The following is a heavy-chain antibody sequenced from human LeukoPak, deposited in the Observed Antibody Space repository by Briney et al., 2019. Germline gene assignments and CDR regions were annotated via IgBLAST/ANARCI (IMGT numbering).Heavy chain of an antibody. CDR2: IKQDGSEK. CDR1: GFTFSNYW. CDR3: ARVRISITGTTFFDY. J-gene: IGHJ4*02. V-gene: IGHV3-7*01. Sequence: GGSLRLSCVASGFTFSNYWMSWVRQAPGKGLEWVANIKQDGSEKYYVDSVKGRFTISRDNAKNSLYLQMNSLRAEDTAVYYCARVRISITGTTFFDYWGQGTLVTVSS. D-gene: IGHD1-7*01.